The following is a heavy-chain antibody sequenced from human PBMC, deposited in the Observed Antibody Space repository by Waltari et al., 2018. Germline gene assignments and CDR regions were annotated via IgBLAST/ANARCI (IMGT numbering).Heavy chain of an antibody. CDR3: ARDREPQDSXSSLDY. J-gene: IGHJ4*02. CDR2: IYYSVRT. CDR1: GGSISSSSYY. Sequence: XLQLQESGPGLVKPSETLSLTCTVSGGSISSSSYYXGWIRQPPGKGLEWIGSIYYSVRTYYNPSLKSRVTISVDTSKNQFSLKLSSVTAADTAVYYCARDREPQDSXSSLDYWGQGTLVXXSS. V-gene: IGHV4-39*07. D-gene: IGHD6-6*01.